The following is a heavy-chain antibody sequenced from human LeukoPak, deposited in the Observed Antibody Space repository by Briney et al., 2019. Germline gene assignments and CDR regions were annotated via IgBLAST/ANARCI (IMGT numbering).Heavy chain of an antibody. CDR3: ARGGNCGGGSCYSDRGWFDP. V-gene: IGHV4-59*13. CDR2: IYYSGHT. J-gene: IGHJ5*02. D-gene: IGHD2-15*01. CDR1: GGSISSYF. Sequence: PSKPLSLTCTVSGGSISSYFWSWLRPPPGEGLEWFGNIYYSGHTNYNPSLKSRVTTSIVTSKYQFSLKLSSVTAADTVVYYCARGGNCGGGSCYSDRGWFDPWGQGTLVTVSS.